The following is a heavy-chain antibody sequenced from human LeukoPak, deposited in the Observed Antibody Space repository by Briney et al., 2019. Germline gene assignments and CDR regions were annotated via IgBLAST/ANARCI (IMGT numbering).Heavy chain of an antibody. J-gene: IGHJ4*02. CDR1: GFTFSSYS. D-gene: IGHD5-24*01. CDR3: ARDRRDGYNY. Sequence: GGSLRLSCAASGFTFSSYSMNWVRQVPGKGLEWVSYISSSSSTIYYADSVKGRFTISRDNAKNSLYLQMNSLRAEDTAVYYCARDRRDGYNYWGQGTLVTVSS. V-gene: IGHV3-48*01. CDR2: ISSSSSTI.